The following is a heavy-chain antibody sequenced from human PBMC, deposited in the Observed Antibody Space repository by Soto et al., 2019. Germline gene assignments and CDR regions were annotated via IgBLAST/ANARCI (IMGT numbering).Heavy chain of an antibody. J-gene: IGHJ4*02. CDR3: AKRACSTASCSYFDY. D-gene: IGHD2-2*01. CDR1: GFTFRTYD. CDR2: ISGTDGST. Sequence: GGSLRLSCAASGFTFRTYDMSWVRQAPGKGLEWVSGISGTDGSTSYIDSVKGRFTISRDDSENTLYLQMNSLRAEDTAVYYCAKRACSTASCSYFDYWGQGTLVTVSS. V-gene: IGHV3-23*01.